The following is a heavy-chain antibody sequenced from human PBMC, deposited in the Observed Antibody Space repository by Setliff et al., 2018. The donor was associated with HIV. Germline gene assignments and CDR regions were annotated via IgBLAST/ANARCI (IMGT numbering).Heavy chain of an antibody. J-gene: IGHJ6*03. V-gene: IGHV1-69*13. CDR1: GGSFSDYA. CDR3: ARIVRPSYYYYYYMDV. D-gene: IGHD3-10*02. CDR2: IIPIFGTA. Sequence: ASVKVSCKASGGSFSDYAITWVRQAPGQGLEWMGGIIPIFGTANYAQKFQGRVTITADESTSTAYMELSSLRSGDTAVYYCARIVRPSYYYYYYMDVWGKGTTVTVSS.